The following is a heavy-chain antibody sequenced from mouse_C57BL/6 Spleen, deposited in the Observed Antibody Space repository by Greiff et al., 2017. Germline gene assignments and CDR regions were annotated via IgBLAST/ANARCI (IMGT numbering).Heavy chain of an antibody. J-gene: IGHJ2*01. D-gene: IGHD2-4*01. Sequence: QVQLQQSGAELARPGASVKLSCKASGYTFTSYGISWVKQRTGQGLEWIGEIYPRSGNTYYNEKFKGKATLTADKSSSTAYMELRSLTSEDSAVYFCARIDDYDKVNYCDYWGQGTTLTVSS. CDR3: ARIDDYDKVNYCDY. CDR2: IYPRSGNT. V-gene: IGHV1-81*01. CDR1: GYTFTSYG.